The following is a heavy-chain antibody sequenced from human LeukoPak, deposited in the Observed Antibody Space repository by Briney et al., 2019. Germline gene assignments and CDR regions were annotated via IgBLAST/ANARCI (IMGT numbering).Heavy chain of an antibody. CDR1: GYTFTGYY. D-gene: IGHD2-15*01. V-gene: IGHV1-2*02. CDR3: ARGSLRYCSGGSCYSHSAFDI. Sequence: ASVKVSCKASGYTFTGYYMHWVRQAPGQGLEWMGWINPNSGGTNYARKFQGRVTMTRDTSISTAYMELSRLRSDDTAVYYCARGSLRYCSGGSCYSHSAFDIWGQGTMVTVSS. J-gene: IGHJ3*02. CDR2: INPNSGGT.